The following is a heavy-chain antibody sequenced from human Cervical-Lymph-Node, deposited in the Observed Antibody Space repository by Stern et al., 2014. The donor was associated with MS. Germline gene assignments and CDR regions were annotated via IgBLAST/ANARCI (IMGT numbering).Heavy chain of an antibody. V-gene: IGHV1-8*01. CDR2: MNPNSGNK. Sequence: VQLVQSGAEVKKPGASVKVSCKASGYTFTNYNIDWVRQATGQGLEWMGWMNPNSGNKGYATRFQGRVTMTRDTSTSTAYMELSSLKAEDTAVYYCARVRFYGSGIYYALGDGMDVWGQGTTVTVSS. D-gene: IGHD3-10*01. CDR1: GYTFTNYN. CDR3: ARVRFYGSGIYYALGDGMDV. J-gene: IGHJ6*02.